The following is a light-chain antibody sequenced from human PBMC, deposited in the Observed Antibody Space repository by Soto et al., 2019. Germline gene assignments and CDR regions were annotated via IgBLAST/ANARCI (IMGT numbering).Light chain of an antibody. CDR2: GNS. J-gene: IGLJ1*01. CDR1: SSNIGAGYD. V-gene: IGLV1-40*01. CDR3: KSYDSSLSGYV. Sequence: QSVLTQPPSVSGAPGQRVTISCTGSSSNIGAGYDVHWYQQLPGTAPKLLIYGNSNRPSGVPDRFSGSKSGTSASLDITGPQAADEPDYSCKSYDSSLSGYVFGTGTKVTVL.